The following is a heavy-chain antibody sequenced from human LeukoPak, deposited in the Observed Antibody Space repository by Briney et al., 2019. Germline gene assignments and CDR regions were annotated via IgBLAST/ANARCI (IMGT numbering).Heavy chain of an antibody. J-gene: IGHJ5*02. V-gene: IGHV3-30-3*01. D-gene: IGHD3-22*01. CDR3: ARAILVVITEIDP. Sequence: VRLVKNKGLEWVAVISYDGSRKYYAACVKGRVPISRDNSNLKLYLQMNSLRAEDTAVYYCARAILVVITEIDPWAQGTLVIVSS. CDR2: ISYDGSRK.